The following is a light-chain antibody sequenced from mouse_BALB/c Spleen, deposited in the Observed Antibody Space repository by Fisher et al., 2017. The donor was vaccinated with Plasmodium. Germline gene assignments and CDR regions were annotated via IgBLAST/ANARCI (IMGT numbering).Light chain of an antibody. V-gene: IGKV5-43*01. CDR3: QHSNTWPLT. J-gene: IGKJ5*01. CDR2: YAS. CDR1: QFISDN. Sequence: DIVMTQSTATLSVTPGDSVSLSCRASQFISDNLHWYQQRTHESPRLLIKYASQSISGIPSRFSGIGSGTDFTININSVETEDFGMYICQHSNTWPLTFGAVTKLELK.